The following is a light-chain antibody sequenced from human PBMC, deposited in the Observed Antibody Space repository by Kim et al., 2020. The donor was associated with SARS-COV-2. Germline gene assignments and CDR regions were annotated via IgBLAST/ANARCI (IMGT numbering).Light chain of an antibody. CDR3: QTWGPGIRV. J-gene: IGLJ3*02. CDR2: VDSDGSH. Sequence: ASVKLTCTLRSGNSDYDIAWHQQQPEKGPRFLMKVDSDGSHSRGDGIPDRFSGSSSGAERYLTISSLQSDDEADYYCQTWGPGIRVFGGGTKLTVL. V-gene: IGLV4-69*01. CDR1: SGNSDYD.